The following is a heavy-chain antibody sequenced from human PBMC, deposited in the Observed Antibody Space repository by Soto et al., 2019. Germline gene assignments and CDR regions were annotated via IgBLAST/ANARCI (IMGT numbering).Heavy chain of an antibody. Sequence: QVQLVESGGGVVQPGRSLRLSCAASGFTFRSYGVHWVRQAPGKGLEWVAVISYDGSNKFYADSVKGRFTISRDDSRNTLYLQMNSLRADDTAVYFCARDARIPAATGALYNWFDPWGPGTLVTVSS. CDR3: ARDARIPAATGALYNWFDP. J-gene: IGHJ5*02. D-gene: IGHD6-13*01. V-gene: IGHV3-30*03. CDR2: ISYDGSNK. CDR1: GFTFRSYG.